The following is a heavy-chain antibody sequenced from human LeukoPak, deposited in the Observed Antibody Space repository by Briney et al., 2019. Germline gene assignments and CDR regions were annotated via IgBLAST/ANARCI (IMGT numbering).Heavy chain of an antibody. CDR1: GFTFSSYE. V-gene: IGHV3-48*03. Sequence: GGSLRLSCAASGFTFSSYEMNWVRQAPGKGLEWVSYVSSSGSTIYYADSVKGRFTISRDNARNSLSLQMNSLRADDTAVYYCAREAFEYCSSSSCPSHFDYWGRGTLVTVSS. J-gene: IGHJ4*02. CDR3: AREAFEYCSSSSCPSHFDY. CDR2: VSSSGSTI. D-gene: IGHD2-2*01.